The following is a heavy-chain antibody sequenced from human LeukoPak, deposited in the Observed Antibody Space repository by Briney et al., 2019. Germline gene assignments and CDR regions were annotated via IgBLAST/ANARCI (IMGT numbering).Heavy chain of an antibody. D-gene: IGHD6-13*01. CDR3: ARDGIYSSWDFDY. CDR2: INPNSGGT. V-gene: IGHV1-2*02. Sequence: ASVKVSCKASEYTFTGYYMHWVRQAPGQGLEWMGWINPNSGGTNYAQKLQGRVTMTTDTSTSTAYMELRSLRSDDTAVYYCARDGIYSSWDFDYWGQGTLVTVSS. J-gene: IGHJ4*02. CDR1: EYTFTGYY.